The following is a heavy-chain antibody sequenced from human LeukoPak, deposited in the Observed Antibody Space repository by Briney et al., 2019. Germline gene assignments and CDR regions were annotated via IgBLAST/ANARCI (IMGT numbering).Heavy chain of an antibody. D-gene: IGHD3-3*01. J-gene: IGHJ6*02. V-gene: IGHV3-66*01. CDR2: IYSGGST. CDR3: AREGRGENDFWSGYYRTEGYYYGMDV. CDR1: RFTVSSNY. Sequence: GGSLRLSCAASRFTVSSNYMSWVRQAPGKGLGWVSVIYSGGSTYYADSVKGRFTISRDNSKNTLYLQMNSLRAEDTAVYYCAREGRGENDFWSGYYRTEGYYYGMDVWGQGTTVTVSS.